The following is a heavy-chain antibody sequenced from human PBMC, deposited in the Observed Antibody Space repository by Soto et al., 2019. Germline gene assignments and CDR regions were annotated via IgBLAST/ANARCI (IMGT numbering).Heavy chain of an antibody. CDR2: VSGFNGQT. CDR1: GNPFSSHG. V-gene: IGHV1-18*01. D-gene: IGHD3-10*01. CDR3: ARVDPRGVAVVRDY. J-gene: IGHJ4*02. Sequence: GASVKVSCKASGNPFSSHGFSWVRQAPGQGLEGVGWVSGFNGQTNYALKFQGRVTLTTDTATSTAYMELRSLRSDDTAVYFCARVDPRGVAVVRDYWGQGTLVTVSS.